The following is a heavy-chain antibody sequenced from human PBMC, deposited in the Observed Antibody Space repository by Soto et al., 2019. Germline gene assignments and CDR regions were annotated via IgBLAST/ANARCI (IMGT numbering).Heavy chain of an antibody. D-gene: IGHD3-10*01. Sequence: SVKVSCKASGGTFSNYAINWVRQAPGQGLEWMGGIIPIFGRANYAQNLQGRVFMTADTSTNTAYMELRSLRSDDTAIYYCTREGSAPYYYYAMDAWGQGTTVTVSS. V-gene: IGHV1-69*06. CDR1: GGTFSNYA. CDR3: TREGSAPYYYYAMDA. J-gene: IGHJ6*02. CDR2: IIPIFGRA.